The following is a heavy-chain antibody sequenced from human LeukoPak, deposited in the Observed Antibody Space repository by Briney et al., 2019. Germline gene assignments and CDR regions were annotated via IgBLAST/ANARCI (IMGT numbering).Heavy chain of an antibody. Sequence: GGSLRLSCAASGFTFISYAMSWVLQAPRKGLEWVSAISGSGGRTYYADSVKGRFTISRDNSKNTLYLQMNSLRAEDMAVYSCANYDRWGQGTLVTVSS. V-gene: IGHV3-23*01. J-gene: IGHJ5*02. CDR3: ANYDR. CDR1: GFTFISYA. CDR2: ISGSGGRT.